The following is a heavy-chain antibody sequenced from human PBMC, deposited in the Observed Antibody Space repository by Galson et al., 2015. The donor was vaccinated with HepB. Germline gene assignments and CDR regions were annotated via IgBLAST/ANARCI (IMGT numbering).Heavy chain of an antibody. D-gene: IGHD3-9*01. CDR2: ISSNGGST. CDR1: GFTFSSYA. J-gene: IGHJ4*02. V-gene: IGHV3-64D*06. CDR3: VKGPRRGRYFDWLPLDY. Sequence: SLRLSCAASGFTFSSYAMHWVRQAPGKGLEYVSAISSNGGSTYYADSVKGRFTISRDNSKNTLYLQMSSLRAEDTAVYYCVKGPRRGRYFDWLPLDYWGQGTLVTVSS.